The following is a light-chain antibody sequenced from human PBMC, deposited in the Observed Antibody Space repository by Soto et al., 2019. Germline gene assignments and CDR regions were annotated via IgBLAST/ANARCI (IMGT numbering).Light chain of an antibody. CDR3: EQVNSFPIT. Sequence: DIQMTQSPSPLSASVGDRVTITCRASQSISRYLNWYQQKPGKAPNLLIYVASSLQSEVPSRFSGSGSGTDFTLTITSLQPEDFATYYCEQVNSFPITYGQGTRLEIK. CDR1: QSISRY. J-gene: IGKJ5*01. CDR2: VAS. V-gene: IGKV1-39*01.